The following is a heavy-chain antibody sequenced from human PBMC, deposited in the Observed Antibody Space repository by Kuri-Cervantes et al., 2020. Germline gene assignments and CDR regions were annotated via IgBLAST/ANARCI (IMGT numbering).Heavy chain of an antibody. Sequence: GSLRLSCAVYGGSFSGYYWSWIRQPPGKGLEWIGSIYYSGSTYYNPSLKSRVTISVDTSKNQFSLKLSSVTAADTAVYYCARDSRYFDLWGRGTLVTVSS. J-gene: IGHJ2*01. V-gene: IGHV4-34*01. CDR3: ARDSRYFDL. CDR1: GGSFSGYY. CDR2: IYYSGST.